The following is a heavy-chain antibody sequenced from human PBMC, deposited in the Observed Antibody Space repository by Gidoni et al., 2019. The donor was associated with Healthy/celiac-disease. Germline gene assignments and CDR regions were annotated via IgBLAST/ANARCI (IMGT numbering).Heavy chain of an antibody. Sequence: EGQLLESGGGLVQPGWSLRLPCAASGFTFSSYAMSWVRPAPGKGLEWVSAISGSGGSTYYADPVKGRFTISRDNSKNTLYLQMNSLRAEDTAVYYCAKATTMVRGQSDYWGQRTLVTVSS. D-gene: IGHD3-10*01. CDR1: GFTFSSYA. J-gene: IGHJ4*02. V-gene: IGHV3-23*01. CDR3: AKATTMVRGQSDY. CDR2: ISGSGGST.